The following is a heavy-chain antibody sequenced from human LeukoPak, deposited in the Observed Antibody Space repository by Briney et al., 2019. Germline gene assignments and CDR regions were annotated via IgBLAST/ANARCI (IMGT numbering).Heavy chain of an antibody. J-gene: IGHJ4*02. CDR2: ISGSGGST. CDR3: AKSDGYDSYFDY. Sequence: GGALRLSCAASGFTFSSYAMSWVRQAPGKGLEWVSAISGSGGSTYYADSVKGRFTISRDNSKNTLYLQMNSLRAEDTAVYYCAKSDGYDSYFDYWGQGTLVTVSS. V-gene: IGHV3-23*01. D-gene: IGHD5-12*01. CDR1: GFTFSSYA.